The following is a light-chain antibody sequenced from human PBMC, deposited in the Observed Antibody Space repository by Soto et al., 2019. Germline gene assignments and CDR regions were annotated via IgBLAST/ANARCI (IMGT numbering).Light chain of an antibody. Sequence: QSALTQPASVSGSPGQSITISCTGTSSDVGAYNFVSWYQQHPGKVPKRMIFDVSSRPSGVSDRFSGSKSGNTASLTISGRKAEDEGDYYCSSYTSSSTHVFGSGTKLTVL. CDR2: DVS. CDR3: SSYTSSSTHV. V-gene: IGLV2-14*03. CDR1: SSDVGAYNF. J-gene: IGLJ1*01.